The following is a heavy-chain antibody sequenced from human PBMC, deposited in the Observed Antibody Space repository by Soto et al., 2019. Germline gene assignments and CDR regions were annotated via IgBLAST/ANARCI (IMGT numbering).Heavy chain of an antibody. CDR2: IIPIFGTA. J-gene: IGHJ5*02. D-gene: IGHD2-15*01. V-gene: IGHV1-69*12. CDR1: GGTFSSYA. CDR3: ARGYCSGGSGYGRSWFDP. Sequence: QVQLVQSGAEVKKPGSSVKVSCKASGGTFSSYAISWVRQAPGQGLEWMGGIIPIFGTANYAQKCQGRVTITADESTSTAYMELSSLRSEDTAVYYCARGYCSGGSGYGRSWFDPWGQGTLVTVSS.